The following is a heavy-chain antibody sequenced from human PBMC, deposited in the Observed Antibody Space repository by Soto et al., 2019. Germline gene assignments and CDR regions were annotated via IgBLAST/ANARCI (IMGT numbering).Heavy chain of an antibody. V-gene: IGHV3-21*01. CDR3: ARDLTVTTSGY. D-gene: IGHD4-4*01. Sequence: GGSLRLSCAASGFTFSSYSMNWVRQAPGKGLEWVSSISSSSSYIYYADSVKGRFTISRDNAKNSLYLQMNSLRAEDTAVYYCARDLTVTTSGYWGQGTLVTVSS. CDR1: GFTFSSYS. CDR2: ISSSSSYI. J-gene: IGHJ4*02.